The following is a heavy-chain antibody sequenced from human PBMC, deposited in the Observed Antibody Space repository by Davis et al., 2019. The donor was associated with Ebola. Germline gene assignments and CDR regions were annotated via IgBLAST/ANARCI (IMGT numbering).Heavy chain of an antibody. D-gene: IGHD3-16*01. Sequence: SETLSLTCTVSGGSTSRYYWRWIRQPPGKGLARIGYIYYSGSTNYNPSLKSRVTISVDTSKNQFSLKLSSVTAADTAVYYCARGLGGDFDYWGQGTLVTVSS. J-gene: IGHJ4*02. CDR2: IYYSGST. CDR1: GGSTSRYY. CDR3: ARGLGGDFDY. V-gene: IGHV4-59*01.